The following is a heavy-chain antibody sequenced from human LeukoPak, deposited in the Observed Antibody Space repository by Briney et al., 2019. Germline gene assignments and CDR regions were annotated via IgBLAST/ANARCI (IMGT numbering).Heavy chain of an antibody. Sequence: GGSLRLSCAASGLTFSYYNMKWVRQAPGKGLEWVSSISSSSSYIYYADSVKGRFTISRDNAKNSLYLQMNSLRAEDTAVYYCARGGYSSGWSTPGKRMDVWGQGTTVTVSS. CDR1: GLTFSYYN. J-gene: IGHJ6*02. CDR2: ISSSSSYI. D-gene: IGHD6-19*01. V-gene: IGHV3-21*01. CDR3: ARGGYSSGWSTPGKRMDV.